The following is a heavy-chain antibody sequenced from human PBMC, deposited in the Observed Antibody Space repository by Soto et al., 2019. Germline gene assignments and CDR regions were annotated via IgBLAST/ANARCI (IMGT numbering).Heavy chain of an antibody. CDR2: IYHTGST. V-gene: IGHV4-31*03. D-gene: IGHD1-26*01. Sequence: SETLSLTCSVSGGSISTVCHYWTWIRKPPGKGLEWIGSIYHTGSTYYSKSLRSRLTMSVDTSKSQLSLRLSSVTAAYTAVYYCARAPGTMRSRNCDYLGQGSLVTVSS. CDR1: GGSISTVCHY. J-gene: IGHJ4*02. CDR3: ARAPGTMRSRNCDY.